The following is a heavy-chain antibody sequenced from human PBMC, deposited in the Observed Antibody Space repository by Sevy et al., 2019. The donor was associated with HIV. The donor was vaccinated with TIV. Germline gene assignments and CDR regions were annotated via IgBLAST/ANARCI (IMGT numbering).Heavy chain of an antibody. Sequence: GGSLRLSCAGSGFTFSNYWMSWVRQAPGKGLEWVANIKRDGSEKDYVASVKGRFTISRDNAKTILYLQMNSLRVEDTAVYYCARDCSSASCLWGMDVWGQGTMVTVSS. J-gene: IGHJ6*02. V-gene: IGHV3-7*03. CDR1: GFTFSNYW. CDR3: ARDCSSASCLWGMDV. CDR2: IKRDGSEK. D-gene: IGHD2-2*01.